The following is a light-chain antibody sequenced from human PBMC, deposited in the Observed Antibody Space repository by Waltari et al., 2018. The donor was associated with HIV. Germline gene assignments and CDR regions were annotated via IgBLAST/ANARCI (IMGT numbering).Light chain of an antibody. V-gene: IGLV2-14*01. Sequence: QSALTQPASVSGSPGQSISISCTGPSSDVGGYIAVPWYQQHPAKAPKLVILEVSNRPSGVSNRFSGSKSGNRASLTISGLQAEDEAYYYCSSYTSSDTVVFGGGTKVTVL. CDR3: SSYTSSDTVV. J-gene: IGLJ2*01. CDR2: EVS. CDR1: SSDVGGYIA.